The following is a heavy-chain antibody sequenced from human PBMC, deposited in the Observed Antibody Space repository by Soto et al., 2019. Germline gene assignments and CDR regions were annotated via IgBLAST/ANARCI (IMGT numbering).Heavy chain of an antibody. CDR3: AHRYCSGGSCYWDYNFDL. J-gene: IGHJ2*01. V-gene: IGHV2-5*02. CDR2: IYWDDDK. D-gene: IGHD2-15*01. Sequence: QITLRESGPTLVKPTQTLTLTCTFSGFSLTTTGVGVGWIRQPPGKALEWLALIYWDDDKRYSPSLKSRLTITKDTSNNQVVLTMTALDPVDTATYYCAHRYCSGGSCYWDYNFDLWGRGTLVTVSS. CDR1: GFSLTTTGVG.